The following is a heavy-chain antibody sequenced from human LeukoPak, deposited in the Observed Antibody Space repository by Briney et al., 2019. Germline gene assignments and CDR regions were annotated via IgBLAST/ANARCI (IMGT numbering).Heavy chain of an antibody. V-gene: IGHV3-13*05. J-gene: IGHJ4*02. CDR2: IGSAGDP. D-gene: IGHD6-6*01. Sequence: GGSLRLSCAASGFTFSSYDMHWVRQATGKGLEWVSAIGSAGDPYYPGSVKGRFTISRENAQNALYLQMNSLRAGDTAVYYCARARSSTFEFDYWGQGTLVTVSS. CDR1: GFTFSSYD. CDR3: ARARSSTFEFDY.